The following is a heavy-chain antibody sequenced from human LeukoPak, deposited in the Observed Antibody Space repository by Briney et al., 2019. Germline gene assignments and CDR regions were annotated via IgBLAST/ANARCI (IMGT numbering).Heavy chain of an antibody. CDR1: GFTFSSYE. Sequence: PGGSLRLSCAASGFTFSSYEMNWVRQAPGKGLEWVSYISSSGSTIYYADSVKGRFTISRDNAKNSVYLEMNSLRADDMAVYYCARSARLMKGVVEVTALDDWGQGTLVTVSS. D-gene: IGHD3-3*01. CDR2: ISSSGSTI. J-gene: IGHJ4*02. CDR3: ARSARLMKGVVEVTALDD. V-gene: IGHV3-48*03.